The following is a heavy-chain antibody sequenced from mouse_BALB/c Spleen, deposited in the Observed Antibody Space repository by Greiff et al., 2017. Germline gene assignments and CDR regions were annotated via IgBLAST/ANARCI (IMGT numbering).Heavy chain of an antibody. D-gene: IGHD2-4*01. Sequence: EVQLQQSGPGLVKPSQSLSLTCSVTGYSITSGYYWNWIRQFPGNKLEWMGYISYDGSNNYNPSLKNRISITHDTSKNQFFLKLNSVTTEDTATYYCARGGPIYYDYDPPWFAYWGQGTLVTVSA. V-gene: IGHV3-6*02. J-gene: IGHJ3*01. CDR3: ARGGPIYYDYDPPWFAY. CDR2: ISYDGSN. CDR1: GYSITSGYY.